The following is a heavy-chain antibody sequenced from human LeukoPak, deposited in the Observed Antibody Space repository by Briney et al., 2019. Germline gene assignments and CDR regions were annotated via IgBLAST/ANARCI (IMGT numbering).Heavy chain of an antibody. CDR2: IYSGGSK. J-gene: IGHJ4*01. V-gene: IGHV3-53*01. Sequence: GGSLRLSCAASGFTVSSNYMSWVRQAPGKGLEWVSVIYSGGSKYYSDSAKGRFTISRNNSKNKPYLQMNNMRTEDKAVYYCAVELIGYFYYWGHRILVTFSS. CDR1: GFTVSSNY. CDR3: AVELIGYFYY. D-gene: IGHD2-8*01.